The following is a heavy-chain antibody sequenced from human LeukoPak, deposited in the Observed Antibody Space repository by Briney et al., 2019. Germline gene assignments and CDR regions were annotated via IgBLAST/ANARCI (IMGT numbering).Heavy chain of an antibody. CDR1: GFIFSSYG. J-gene: IGHJ3*02. Sequence: GGSLRLSCAASGFIFSSYGMHWVRQAPDKGLEWVAFIRYDGSRKYYADSVKGRFTISRDDSKNTLYLQMNSLRAEDTAMYYCAKVSLNMVNDAFDIWGQGTMVSVSS. V-gene: IGHV3-30*02. CDR2: IRYDGSRK. CDR3: AKVSLNMVNDAFDI. D-gene: IGHD4/OR15-4a*01.